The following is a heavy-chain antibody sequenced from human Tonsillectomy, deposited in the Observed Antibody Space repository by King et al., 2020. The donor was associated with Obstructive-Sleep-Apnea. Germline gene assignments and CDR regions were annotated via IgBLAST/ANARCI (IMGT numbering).Heavy chain of an antibody. CDR1: GFTFRTSW. CDR2: INSDGSST. J-gene: IGHJ4*02. Sequence: VQLVESGGGLVQPGGSLRLFCAASGFTFRTSWMHWVRQAPGKGLVWVSRINSDGSSTIYADFVKGRFTISRDNAKNTLYLQMNSLRAEDTAVYYCARDRGGAGPTTTDYWGQGTLVTVSS. D-gene: IGHD1-26*01. CDR3: ARDRGGAGPTTTDY. V-gene: IGHV3-74*01.